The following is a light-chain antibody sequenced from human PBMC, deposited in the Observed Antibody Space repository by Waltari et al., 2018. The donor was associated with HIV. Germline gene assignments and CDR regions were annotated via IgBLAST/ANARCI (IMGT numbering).Light chain of an antibody. CDR1: AHHIGPGYD. CDR2: GNS. J-gene: IGLJ2*01. Sequence: QSVLTQPPSVSGAPGQRVPVSCTARAHHIGPGYDVPWYQQLPGTAPKLLIYGNSNRPSGVPDRFSGSKSGTSASLAITGLQAEDEADYYCQSYDSSEGVFGGGTKLTVL. CDR3: QSYDSSEGV. V-gene: IGLV1-40*01.